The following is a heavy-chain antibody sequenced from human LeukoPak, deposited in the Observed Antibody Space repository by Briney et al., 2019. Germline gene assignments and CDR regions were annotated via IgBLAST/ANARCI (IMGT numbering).Heavy chain of an antibody. Sequence: ASVKVSCKASGYTFTSYVISWVRQAPGQGLECMGWISAYNGNTNYAQKLQGRVTMTTDTCTSAAYMELRSLRSDDTAVYYCAREGDLYSSSWLGGHKDYWGQGTLVTVSS. D-gene: IGHD6-13*01. J-gene: IGHJ4*02. CDR1: GYTFTSYV. CDR3: AREGDLYSSSWLGGHKDY. CDR2: ISAYNGNT. V-gene: IGHV1-18*01.